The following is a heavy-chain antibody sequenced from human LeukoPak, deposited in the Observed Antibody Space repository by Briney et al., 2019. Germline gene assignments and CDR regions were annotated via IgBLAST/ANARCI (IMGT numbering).Heavy chain of an antibody. CDR2: IYYSGST. J-gene: IGHJ4*02. V-gene: IGHV4-59*01. D-gene: IGHD6-6*01. Sequence: ASETLSLTCTVSGGSISSYYWSWIRQPPGKGLEWIGYIYYSGSTNYNPSLKSRVTISVDTSKNQFSLKLSSVTAADTAVYYCARVVGGSSSPIDYWGQGTLVTVPS. CDR1: GGSISSYY. CDR3: ARVVGGSSSPIDY.